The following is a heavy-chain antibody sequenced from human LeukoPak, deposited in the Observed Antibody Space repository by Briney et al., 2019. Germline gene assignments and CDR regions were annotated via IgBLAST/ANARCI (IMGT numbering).Heavy chain of an antibody. Sequence: GGSLRLSCAASGFTVSSNYMSWVRQAPGKGLEWVSVIYSGGSTYYADSVKGRFTISRDNSKNTLYLQMSSLRAEDTAVYYCAREEAYWFDPWGQGTLVTVSS. J-gene: IGHJ5*02. CDR1: GFTVSSNY. CDR2: IYSGGST. CDR3: AREEAYWFDP. V-gene: IGHV3-66*01.